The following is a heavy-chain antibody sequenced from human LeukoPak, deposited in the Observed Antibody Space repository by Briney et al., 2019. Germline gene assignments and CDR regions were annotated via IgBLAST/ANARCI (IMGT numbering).Heavy chain of an antibody. J-gene: IGHJ4*02. CDR3: ARAIRHQLLSDY. CDR2: MNPNSANT. V-gene: IGHV1-8*01. Sequence: AAVKVSCKTSGYTFSNYDINWVRQAPGQGPEWMGWMNPNSANTGYALQFQGRVTMTSDTSISTAYMELSSLRSDDTAVYYCARAIRHQLLSDYWGQGTLVTVSS. CDR1: GYTFSNYD. D-gene: IGHD2-2*01.